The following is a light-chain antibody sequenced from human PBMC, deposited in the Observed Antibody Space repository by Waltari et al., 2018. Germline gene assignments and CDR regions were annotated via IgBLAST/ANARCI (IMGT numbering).Light chain of an antibody. CDR1: SGSIDSKY. CDR2: EDK. CDR3: QSYDTNNRV. Sequence: NFMLTQPHSVSGSPGETVTISCTRSSGSIDSKYVQWYQQRPGSAPTTVIYEDKQRPFGVPDRCAGSLDSSSNSCPLTISGLKTEEEAEYYCQSYDTNNRVFGGGTMLTVL. V-gene: IGLV6-57*04. J-gene: IGLJ3*02.